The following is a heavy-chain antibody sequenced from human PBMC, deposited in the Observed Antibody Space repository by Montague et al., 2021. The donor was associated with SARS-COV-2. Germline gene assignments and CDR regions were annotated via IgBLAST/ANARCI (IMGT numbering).Heavy chain of an antibody. CDR1: GGSTASHY. Sequence: SETLSLTCTASGGSTASHYWNWIRQSPGKRPEWIGYVYYNGDTKYNPSLQSRVTISIDTSENQFSLRLNSVTAADTAVYFCARGWAFDPWGRGRLVTVSS. V-gene: IGHV4-59*08. D-gene: IGHD6-19*01. CDR2: VYYNGDT. J-gene: IGHJ3*01. CDR3: ARGWAFDP.